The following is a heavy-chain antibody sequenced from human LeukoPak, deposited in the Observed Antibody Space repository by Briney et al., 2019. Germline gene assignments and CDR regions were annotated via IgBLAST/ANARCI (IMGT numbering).Heavy chain of an antibody. CDR3: ARQSSGIAATDKIDY. J-gene: IGHJ4*02. CDR2: IDSSSGTT. CDR1: GFSFSPYS. Sequence: GGSLRLSCAASGFSFSPYSMNWLRQAPGKGLEWVSYIDSSSGTTYYADSVRGRFTISGDNAKNSLFLQMNSLRAEDTAIYYCARQSSGIAATDKIDYWGQGALVTVSS. V-gene: IGHV3-48*01. D-gene: IGHD6-13*01.